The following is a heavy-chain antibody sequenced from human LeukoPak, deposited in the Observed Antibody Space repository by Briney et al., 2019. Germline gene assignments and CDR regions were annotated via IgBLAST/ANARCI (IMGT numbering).Heavy chain of an antibody. J-gene: IGHJ4*02. CDR1: GFTFSSYE. CDR3: AKGPPGWVRGVFDY. D-gene: IGHD3-10*01. CDR2: ISSSGSTI. V-gene: IGHV3-48*03. Sequence: GGSLRLSCAASGFTFSSYEMNWVRQAPGKGLEWVSYISSSGSTIYYADSVKGRFTISRDNAKNSLYLQMNSLRAEDTAVYYCAKGPPGWVRGVFDYWGQGTLVTVSS.